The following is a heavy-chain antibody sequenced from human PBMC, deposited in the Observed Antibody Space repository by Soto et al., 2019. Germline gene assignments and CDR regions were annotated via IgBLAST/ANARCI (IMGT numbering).Heavy chain of an antibody. CDR2: VFYSGAT. CDR3: ARAGFSYGHLLF. D-gene: IGHD2-15*01. CDR1: GGPKKTGDYY. V-gene: IGHV4-30-4*01. Sequence: PSETLSLTGNVSGGPKKTGDYYWNLIRQPPGKGLEWIGYVFYSGATHYSPSLKSRAAISMDTSKNQFALSLTSVTAADTAVYYCARAGFSYGHLLFWGQGIRVTV. J-gene: IGHJ4*02.